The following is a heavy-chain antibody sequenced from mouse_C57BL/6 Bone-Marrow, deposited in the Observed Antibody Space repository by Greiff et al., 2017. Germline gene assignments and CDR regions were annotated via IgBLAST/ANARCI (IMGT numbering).Heavy chain of an antibody. Sequence: EVQLQQSVAELVRPGASVKLSCTASGFNIKNTYMHWVKQRPEQGLEWIGRIDPANGNTKYAPKFQGKATITADTSPNPAYLQLSSLTSEDTAIYYCARSGGYDYYGSSYWYFDVWGTGTTVTVSS. CDR1: GFNIKNTY. CDR2: IDPANGNT. V-gene: IGHV14-3*01. CDR3: ARSGGYDYYGSSYWYFDV. D-gene: IGHD1-1*01. J-gene: IGHJ1*03.